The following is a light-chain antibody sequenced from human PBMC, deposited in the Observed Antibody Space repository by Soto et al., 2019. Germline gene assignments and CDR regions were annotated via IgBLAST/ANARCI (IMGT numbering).Light chain of an antibody. J-gene: IGKJ1*01. CDR3: QHYNSYSEA. Sequence: DIQMTQSPATLSGSVGDRVTITCRASQTISSWLAWYQQKPGKAPKLLIYKASTLKSGVPSRFSGSGYGTEFTLPISSLQPDDFATYYCQHYNSYSEAFGQGTKVES. CDR2: KAS. V-gene: IGKV1-5*03. CDR1: QTISSW.